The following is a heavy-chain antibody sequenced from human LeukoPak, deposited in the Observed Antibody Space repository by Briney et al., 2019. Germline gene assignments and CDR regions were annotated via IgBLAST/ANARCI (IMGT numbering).Heavy chain of an antibody. D-gene: IGHD2/OR15-2a*01. J-gene: IGHJ4*02. CDR1: GFTFGDYA. CDR2: ISGSGGST. V-gene: IGHV3-23*01. CDR3: AKDLLARPDY. Sequence: GGSLRLSCTASGFTFGDYAMTWVRQAPGKGLEWVSAISGSGGSTYYADSVKGRFTISRDNSKNTLYLQMNSLRAEDTAVYYCAKDLLARPDYWGQGTLVTVSS.